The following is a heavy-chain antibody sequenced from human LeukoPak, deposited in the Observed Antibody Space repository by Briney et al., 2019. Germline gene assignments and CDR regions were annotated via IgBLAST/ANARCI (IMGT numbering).Heavy chain of an antibody. J-gene: IGHJ4*02. CDR1: GYTFTSYG. V-gene: IGHV1-18*01. Sequence: ASVKVSCTASGYTFTSYGISWVRQAPGQGLEWMGWISAYNGNTNYAQKLQGRVTMTTDTSTSTAYMELRSLRSDDTAVYYCARATGGSSGSYYFDYWGQGTLVTVSS. CDR3: ARATGGSSGSYYFDY. CDR2: ISAYNGNT. D-gene: IGHD5-18*01.